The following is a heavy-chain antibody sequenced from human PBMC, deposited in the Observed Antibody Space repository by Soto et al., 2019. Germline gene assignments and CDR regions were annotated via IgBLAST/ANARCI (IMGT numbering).Heavy chain of an antibody. V-gene: IGHV1-18*01. D-gene: IGHD5-12*01. CDR1: GYTFTSYG. J-gene: IGHJ5*01. Sequence: GASVKVSCKASGYTFTSYGISWVRQAPGQGLEWMGWISAYNGNTNYAQKLQGRVTMTTDTSTSTAYMELRSLRSDDTAVYYCARGRSGYDTWYNWLDSSGQGSLVTVSS. CDR3: ARGRSGYDTWYNWLDS. CDR2: ISAYNGNT.